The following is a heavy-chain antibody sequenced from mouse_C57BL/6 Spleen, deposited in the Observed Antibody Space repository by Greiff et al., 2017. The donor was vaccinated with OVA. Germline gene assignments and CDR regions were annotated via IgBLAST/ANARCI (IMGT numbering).Heavy chain of an antibody. CDR3: ARSSNYVDYAMDY. V-gene: IGHV1-69*01. J-gene: IGHJ4*01. D-gene: IGHD2-5*01. Sequence: QVQLKQPGAELVMPGASVKLSCKAPGYTFTSYWMHWVKQRPGQGLEWIGEIDPSDSYTNYNQKFKGKSTLTVDKSSSTAYMQLSSLTSEDSAVYYCARSSNYVDYAMDYWGQGTSVTVSS. CDR2: IDPSDSYT. CDR1: GYTFTSYW.